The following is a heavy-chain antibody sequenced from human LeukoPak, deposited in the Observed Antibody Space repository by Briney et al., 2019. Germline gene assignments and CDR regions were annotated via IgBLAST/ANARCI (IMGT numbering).Heavy chain of an antibody. J-gene: IGHJ4*02. CDR1: GGSISSYY. CDR2: ISYSRST. D-gene: IGHD6-6*01. V-gene: IGHV4-59*12. Sequence: SETLSLTCSVSGGSISSYYWSWIRQPPGKGLEWIGYISYSRSTNYNPSLNSRVTISVDTSKNQFSLKLSSVTAADTAVYYCARVRARIAARPRWFDYWGQGTLVTVSS. CDR3: ARVRARIAARPRWFDY.